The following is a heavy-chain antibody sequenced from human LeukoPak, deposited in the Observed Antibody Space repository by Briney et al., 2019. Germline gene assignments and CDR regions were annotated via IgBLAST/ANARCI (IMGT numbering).Heavy chain of an antibody. Sequence: SETLSLTCAVYGGSFSGYYWSWIRQPPGKGLEWIGEINHSGSTNYNPSLKSRVTISVDTSKNQFSLKLSSVTAADTAVYYCARDDGLRTVDYWGQGTLVTVSS. CDR2: INHSGST. V-gene: IGHV4-34*01. D-gene: IGHD4-17*01. J-gene: IGHJ4*02. CDR3: ARDDGLRTVDY. CDR1: GGSFSGYY.